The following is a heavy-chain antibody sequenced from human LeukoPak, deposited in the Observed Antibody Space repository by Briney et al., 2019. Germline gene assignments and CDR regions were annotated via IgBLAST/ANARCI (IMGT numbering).Heavy chain of an antibody. CDR1: GFTFSSYS. CDR3: ASWSSGPFDY. D-gene: IGHD6-19*01. CDR2: ISSSSSTI. J-gene: IGHJ4*02. V-gene: IGHV3-48*01. Sequence: GGSLRLSCAASGFTFSSYSMNWVRQAPGKGLEWVSYISSSSSTIYYADSVKGRFTISRDNAKNSLYLQMNSLRAEDTAVYYCASWSSGPFDYWGQGTLVTVSS.